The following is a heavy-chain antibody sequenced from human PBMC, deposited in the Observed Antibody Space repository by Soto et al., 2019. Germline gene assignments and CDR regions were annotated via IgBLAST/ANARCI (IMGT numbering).Heavy chain of an antibody. CDR1: GFTFSSYW. V-gene: IGHV3-74*01. CDR2: INSDGSST. Sequence: EVQLVESGGGLVQPGGSLRLSCAASGFTFSSYWMHWVRQAPGKGLVWVSRINSDGSSTNYADSVKGRFTISRDNAKNTLYRQMNSLRAEDTAVYYCAREGYSYGYGYYYYNGMDVWGQGTTVTVSS. D-gene: IGHD5-18*01. CDR3: AREGYSYGYGYYYYNGMDV. J-gene: IGHJ6*02.